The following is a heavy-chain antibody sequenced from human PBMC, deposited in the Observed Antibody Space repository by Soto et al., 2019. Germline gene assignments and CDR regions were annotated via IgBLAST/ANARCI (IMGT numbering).Heavy chain of an antibody. D-gene: IGHD7-27*01. V-gene: IGHV4-34*01. CDR1: GGSFSGYY. Sequence: SETLSLTCAVYGGSFSGYYWSWIRQPPGKGLEWIGEINHSGSTNYNPSLKSRVTISVDTSKNQFSLKLSSVTAADTAVYYCARGSPTGDEYYFDYWGQGTLVTVSS. J-gene: IGHJ4*02. CDR3: ARGSPTGDEYYFDY. CDR2: INHSGST.